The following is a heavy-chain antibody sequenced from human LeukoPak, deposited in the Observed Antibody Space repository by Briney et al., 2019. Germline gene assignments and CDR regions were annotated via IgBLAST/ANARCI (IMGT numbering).Heavy chain of an antibody. D-gene: IGHD2-2*01. CDR2: ISGSGSTI. CDR1: GFTFSSYE. CDR3: ARELLGYCSSTSCPSDY. J-gene: IGHJ4*02. V-gene: IGHV3-48*03. Sequence: PGGSLRLSCGASGFTFSSYEINWVRQAPGKGLERVSYISGSGSTIYYADSVKGRFTISRDNAKNSLYLQMNSLRAEDTGVYYCARELLGYCSSTSCPSDYWGQGTLVTVSS.